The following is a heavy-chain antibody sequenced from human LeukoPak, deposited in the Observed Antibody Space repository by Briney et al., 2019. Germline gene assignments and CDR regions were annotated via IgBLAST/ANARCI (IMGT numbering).Heavy chain of an antibody. CDR3: AREVRGIAAAGTGWFDP. CDR1: GFTFTTYW. D-gene: IGHD6-13*01. J-gene: IGHJ5*02. CDR2: IKQDGSEK. V-gene: IGHV3-7*01. Sequence: GGSLRLSCAASGFTFTTYWMGWVRQAPGKGLEWVANIKQDGSEKYYVDSVKGRFTISRDNAKNSLYLQMNSLRAEDTAVYYCAREVRGIAAAGTGWFDPWGQGTLVTVSS.